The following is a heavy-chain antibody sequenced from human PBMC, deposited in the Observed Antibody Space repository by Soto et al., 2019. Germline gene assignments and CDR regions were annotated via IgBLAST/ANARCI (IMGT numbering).Heavy chain of an antibody. CDR1: GFTFSRYA. V-gene: IGHV3-30-3*01. D-gene: IGHD4-17*01. CDR3: ARDYGDYDILDD. CDR2: ISYDGSDK. Sequence: QVQLVESGGGVVQPGRSLRLSCVASGFTFSRYAIHWVRQAPGKGLEWVAVISYDGSDKYYEDSVKGRFTITRDNSKNTLYLEITSLRPDDTGVYYCARDYGDYDILDDWRQGPLVTASS. J-gene: IGHJ4*02.